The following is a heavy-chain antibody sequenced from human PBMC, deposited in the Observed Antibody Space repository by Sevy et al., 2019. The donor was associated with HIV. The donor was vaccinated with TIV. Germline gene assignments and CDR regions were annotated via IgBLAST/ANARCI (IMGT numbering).Heavy chain of an antibody. CDR1: GFTFSSYA. V-gene: IGHV3-23*01. CDR3: AKGGEQWLFFDY. D-gene: IGHD6-19*01. CDR2: ISGRGGST. Sequence: GGSLRLSCAASGFTFSSYAMSWVRQAPGKGLEWVSGISGRGGSTYYADSVKGRFTISRDNSKNTLHLQMNSLRAEDTAVYYCAKGGEQWLFFDYWGQGTLVTVSS. J-gene: IGHJ4*02.